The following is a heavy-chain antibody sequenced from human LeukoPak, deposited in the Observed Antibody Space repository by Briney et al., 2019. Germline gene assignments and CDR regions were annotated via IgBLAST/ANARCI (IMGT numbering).Heavy chain of an antibody. CDR2: ISTSGSDM. Sequence: GGSLRLSCAASGFTFSRYTMNWVRQAPGKGLEWVSHISTSGSDMYYADSVKGRFTISRDNAKDSLYLQMNSLRDEDTAVYYCASSGSYRFDYWGQGTLVTVSS. D-gene: IGHD1-26*01. CDR1: GFTFSRYT. CDR3: ASSGSYRFDY. J-gene: IGHJ4*02. V-gene: IGHV3-48*02.